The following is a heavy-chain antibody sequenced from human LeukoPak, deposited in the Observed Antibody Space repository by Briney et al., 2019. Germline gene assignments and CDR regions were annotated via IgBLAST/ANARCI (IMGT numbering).Heavy chain of an antibody. CDR3: AREYSH. D-gene: IGHD5-12*01. CDR2: IYASGST. Sequence: SETLSLTCTVSGGSISSYYWSWNRQPAGKGLEWIGRIYASGSTNYNPSLKSRVTMSVDTSKSQFSLKLISVTAADTAVYYCAREYSHWGQGTLVTVSS. CDR1: GGSISSYY. V-gene: IGHV4-4*07. J-gene: IGHJ4*02.